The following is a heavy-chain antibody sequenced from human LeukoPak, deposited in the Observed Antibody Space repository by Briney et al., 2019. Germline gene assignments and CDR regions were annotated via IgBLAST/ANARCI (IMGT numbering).Heavy chain of an antibody. CDR3: ATVKAGIDGGYPLYYFDY. D-gene: IGHD4-23*01. Sequence: GASVKVSCKVSGYTLTELSMHWVRQAPGKGLEWMGGFDPEDGETIYAQKFQGRVTMTEDTSTDTAYMELSSLRSEDTAVYYCATVKAGIDGGYPLYYFDYWGQGTLVTVSS. CDR1: GYTLTELS. J-gene: IGHJ4*02. V-gene: IGHV1-24*01. CDR2: FDPEDGET.